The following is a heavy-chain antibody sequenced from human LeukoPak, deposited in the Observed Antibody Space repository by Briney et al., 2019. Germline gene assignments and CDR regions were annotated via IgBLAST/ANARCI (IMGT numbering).Heavy chain of an antibody. D-gene: IGHD1-26*01. CDR3: GRDLGGRSGL. CDR2: INEDGSIT. CDR1: GFTFRTYW. J-gene: IGHJ4*02. Sequence: QSGGSLRLSCAVSGFTFRTYWMHWVRQVPGKGLVWVSRINEDGSITNYADSVTGRFRISRDNAENTLYLQMNSLRAEDTAVYYCGRDLGGRSGLWGQGTLVTVSS. V-gene: IGHV3-74*01.